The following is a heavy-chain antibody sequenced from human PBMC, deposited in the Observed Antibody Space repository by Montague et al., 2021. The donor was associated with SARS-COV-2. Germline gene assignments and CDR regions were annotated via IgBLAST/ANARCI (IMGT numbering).Heavy chain of an antibody. CDR1: GGSFSTYS. CDR3: ARLGDGVVPSPILGVGPYYSDYYMDV. CDR2: IHHGGST. J-gene: IGHJ6*03. Sequence: SETLSLTCAVHGGSFSTYSWNWIRQPQGKGLEWIGEIHHGGSTNYNPSPKSRVTISADTSKNQFSLKLTSEAAADTAVYYCARLGDGVVPSPILGVGPYYSDYYMDVWGKGTTVTVSS. V-gene: IGHV4-34*01. D-gene: IGHD3-10*01.